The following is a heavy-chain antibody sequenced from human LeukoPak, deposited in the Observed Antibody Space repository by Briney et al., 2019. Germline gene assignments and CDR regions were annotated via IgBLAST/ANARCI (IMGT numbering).Heavy chain of an antibody. D-gene: IGHD1-26*01. J-gene: IGHJ4*02. Sequence: GGSLRLSCAASGFTFSSYDMHWVRQATGKGLEWVSAIGTAGDTYYPGSVKGRFTISRENAKNSLYLQMNSLRAEDTAVYYCAREAVGPTLKYYFDYWGQGTLVTVSS. CDR3: AREAVGPTLKYYFDY. CDR2: IGTAGDT. V-gene: IGHV3-13*01. CDR1: GFTFSSYD.